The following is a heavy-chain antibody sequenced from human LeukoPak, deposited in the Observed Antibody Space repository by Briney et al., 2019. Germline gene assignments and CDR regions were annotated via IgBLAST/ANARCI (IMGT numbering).Heavy chain of an antibody. D-gene: IGHD5-18*01. CDR2: ISYDGSNK. Sequence: GGSLRLSCAASGFTFSSYAMHWVRQAPGKGLEWVAVISYDGSNKYYADSVKGRFTISRDNSKNTLYLQMNSLRAEDTAVYFCASGKYRYGDNWFDPWRQGTLVTVSS. J-gene: IGHJ5*02. CDR1: GFTFSSYA. CDR3: ASGKYRYGDNWFDP. V-gene: IGHV3-30*04.